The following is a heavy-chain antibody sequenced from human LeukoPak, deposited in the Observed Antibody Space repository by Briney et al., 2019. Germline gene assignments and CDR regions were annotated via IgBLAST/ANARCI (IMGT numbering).Heavy chain of an antibody. CDR1: GFTFSSYA. Sequence: GGSLRLSCAASGFTFSSYAMHWVRQAPGKGLEWVAVISYDGSNKYYVDSVKGRFTTSRDNSKNTLYLQMNSLRAEDTAVYYCAREYCSSSSCLYGMDVWGKGTTVAASS. V-gene: IGHV3-30*04. CDR2: ISYDGSNK. D-gene: IGHD2-2*01. J-gene: IGHJ6*04. CDR3: AREYCSSSSCLYGMDV.